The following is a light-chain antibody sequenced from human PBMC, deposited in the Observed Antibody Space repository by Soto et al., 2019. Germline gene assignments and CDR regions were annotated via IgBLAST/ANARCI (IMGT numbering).Light chain of an antibody. Sequence: QSVLTQPASVSGSPGQSITISCTGTSSDVGSYNLVSWYQQHPGKAPKLMIYEGSKRPSGVSNRFSGSKSGNTASLTISGLRAEDEADYYCCSYAGSSTFYVFGIGTKGTVL. V-gene: IGLV2-23*01. J-gene: IGLJ1*01. CDR1: SSDVGSYNL. CDR2: EGS. CDR3: CSYAGSSTFYV.